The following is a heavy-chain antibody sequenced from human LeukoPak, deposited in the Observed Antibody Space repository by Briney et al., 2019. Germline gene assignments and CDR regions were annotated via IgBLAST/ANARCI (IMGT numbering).Heavy chain of an antibody. Sequence: ASVKVSCKASGYTFTGYYMHWVRQAPGQGLEWMGGINPNSGGTNYAQKFQGRVTMTRDTSISTAYMELSRLRSDDTAVYYCARTTGHVVVVAATHLGYWGQGTLVTVSS. CDR3: ARTTGHVVVVAATHLGY. D-gene: IGHD2-15*01. V-gene: IGHV1-2*02. J-gene: IGHJ4*02. CDR1: GYTFTGYY. CDR2: INPNSGGT.